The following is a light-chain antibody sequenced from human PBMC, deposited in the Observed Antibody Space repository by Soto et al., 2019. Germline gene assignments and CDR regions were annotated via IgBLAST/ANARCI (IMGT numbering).Light chain of an antibody. CDR3: QQSHSTWT. J-gene: IGKJ1*01. V-gene: IGKV1-39*01. CDR1: QGISRY. Sequence: DIQMTQSPSSLSASVGDRVTITCRASQGISRYLNWYQQKPGKAPKPLIYAASSLQSGVPSRFSGSGSGTDFTLTISSLQPEDFATYYCQQSHSTWTFGQETKVEIK. CDR2: AAS.